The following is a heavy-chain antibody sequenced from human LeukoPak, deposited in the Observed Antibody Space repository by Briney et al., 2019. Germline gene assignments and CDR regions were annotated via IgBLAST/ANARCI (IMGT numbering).Heavy chain of an antibody. J-gene: IGHJ4*02. CDR1: GFTVSSNY. CDR3: ARFERYNFDY. CDR2: IYSGGST. D-gene: IGHD5-24*01. Sequence: GGSLRLSCSASGFTVSSNYMNWVRQAPGKGLEWVSVIYSGGSTYYADSVKGRFTISRHNSKNTLYLQMNSLRAEDTAVYYCARFERYNFDYWGQGTLVTVSS. V-gene: IGHV3-53*04.